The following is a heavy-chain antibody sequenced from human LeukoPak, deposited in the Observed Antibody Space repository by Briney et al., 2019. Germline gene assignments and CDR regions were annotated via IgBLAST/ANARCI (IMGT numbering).Heavy chain of an antibody. CDR2: IYHRGST. Sequence: KSSEPLSLTCAVSGYSISSDNYRVWLRQPPGPGLEWTGSIYHRGSTYYNPSLKSRVTMSVDTSKNQFSLKLSSVTAADTAVYYCARAPRDSSSSNYMRRFDYWGQGTLVTVSS. CDR1: GYSISSDNY. J-gene: IGHJ4*02. D-gene: IGHD3-22*01. CDR3: ARAPRDSSSSNYMRRFDY. V-gene: IGHV4-38-2*01.